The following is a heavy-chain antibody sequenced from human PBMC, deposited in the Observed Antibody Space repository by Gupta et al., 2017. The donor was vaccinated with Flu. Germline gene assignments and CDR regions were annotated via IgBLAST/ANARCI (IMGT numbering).Heavy chain of an antibody. D-gene: IGHD4-17*01. CDR2: INPDGSST. CDR1: GFTFSGSY. Sequence: ASGFTFSGSYLQWVRQAPGKGLVWVSRINPDGSSTTYADSVKGRFTISRDNAKNTLYLQMNSLGADDTAVYYCATVTTGCWGQGTLVTVSS. CDR3: ATVTTGC. V-gene: IGHV3-74*03. J-gene: IGHJ4*02.